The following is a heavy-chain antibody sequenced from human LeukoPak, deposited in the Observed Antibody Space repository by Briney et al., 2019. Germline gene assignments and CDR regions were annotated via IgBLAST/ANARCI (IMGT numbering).Heavy chain of an antibody. Sequence: SETLSLTCTVSGGSISSSSYYWGWIRQPPGKGREWIGSIYYSGSTYYNPSLKSRVTISVDTSKNQFSLKLSSVTAADTAVYYCARDTYYYDSSGYFGYFDYWGQGTLVTVSS. CDR3: ARDTYYYDSSGYFGYFDY. V-gene: IGHV4-39*02. CDR1: GGSISSSSYY. D-gene: IGHD3-22*01. CDR2: IYYSGST. J-gene: IGHJ4*02.